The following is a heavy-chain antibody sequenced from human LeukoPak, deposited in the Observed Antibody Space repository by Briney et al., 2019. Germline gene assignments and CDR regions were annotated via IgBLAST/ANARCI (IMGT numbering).Heavy chain of an antibody. J-gene: IGHJ4*02. D-gene: IGHD1-1*01. Sequence: GGSLRLSCVGSGFTFSNYAMTWVRQGPGKGLEWVSTISSSGDGTFYADSVKGRFTVSRDNSKNTLYLQMNSLRAEDTAVYYCAKAPPYKRYFDYWGQGTLVTVSS. V-gene: IGHV3-23*01. CDR3: AKAPPYKRYFDY. CDR1: GFTFSNYA. CDR2: ISSSGDGT.